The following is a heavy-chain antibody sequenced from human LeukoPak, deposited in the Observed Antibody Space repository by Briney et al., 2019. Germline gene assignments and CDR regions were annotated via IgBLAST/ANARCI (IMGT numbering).Heavy chain of an antibody. CDR1: GYTFTCYY. Sequence: ASVKVSCKASGYTFTCYYMHWVRQAPGQGLEWMGWINPNSGGTNYAQKFQGWVTMTRDTSISTAYMELSRLRSDDTAVYYCARATFDHYCSSTSCKVAWFDPWSQGTLVTVSS. V-gene: IGHV1-2*04. CDR3: ARATFDHYCSSTSCKVAWFDP. CDR2: INPNSGGT. J-gene: IGHJ5*02. D-gene: IGHD2-2*01.